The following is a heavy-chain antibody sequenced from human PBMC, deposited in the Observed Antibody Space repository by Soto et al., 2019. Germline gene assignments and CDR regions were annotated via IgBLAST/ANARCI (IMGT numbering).Heavy chain of an antibody. CDR1: GGSISSSDYH. CDR2: IYYSGST. V-gene: IGHV4-39*01. J-gene: IGHJ4*02. D-gene: IGHD3-10*01. CDR3: ARHRGPTGPNY. Sequence: QLQLQESGPGLVKPSETLSLTCTVSGGSISSSDYHWGWIRQPPGRGLEWIGSIYYSGSTYYNPSLKSRITISQDTSRNQVSLKLRSVTASDTAVYYCARHRGPTGPNYWGQGTLVTVSS.